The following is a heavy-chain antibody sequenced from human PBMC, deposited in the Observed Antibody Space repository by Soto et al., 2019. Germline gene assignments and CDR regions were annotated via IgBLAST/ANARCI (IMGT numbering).Heavy chain of an antibody. Sequence: GGSLRLSXEGSGFNFRNFNMIWVRQAPGKGLEWVSSVSGSSSYIYYADSVKGRFTVSRDNANNLVFLQMNGLRPEDTAMYYCARDLRGHYGPWGQGTMVTVSS. CDR1: GFNFRNFN. CDR2: VSGSSSYI. CDR3: ARDLRGHYGP. V-gene: IGHV3-21*06. D-gene: IGHD4-17*01. J-gene: IGHJ3*01.